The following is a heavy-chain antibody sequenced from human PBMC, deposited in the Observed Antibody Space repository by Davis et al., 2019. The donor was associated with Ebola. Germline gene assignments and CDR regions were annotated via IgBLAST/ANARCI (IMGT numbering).Heavy chain of an antibody. J-gene: IGHJ4*02. CDR3: AKVTGSSGL. D-gene: IGHD6-19*01. V-gene: IGHV3-23*01. CDR1: GFIFSTYV. Sequence: GESLKISCSASGFIFSTYVMSWVRQAPGKGLEWVSTYGTSADTYYADSVKGRFTISRDNSKNTLYLQMNSLRAEDTAVYYCAKVTGSSGLWGQGTLVTVSS. CDR2: GTSADT.